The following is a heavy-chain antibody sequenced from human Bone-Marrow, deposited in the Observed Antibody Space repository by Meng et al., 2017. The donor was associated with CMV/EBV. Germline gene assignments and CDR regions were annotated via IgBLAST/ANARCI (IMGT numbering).Heavy chain of an antibody. D-gene: IGHD2-15*01. V-gene: IGHV1-18*01. CDR3: ARDPDIVVKPSAKPPKYGMNV. CDR1: GYTFTSYG. Sequence: ASVKVSCKASGYTFTSYGISWVRQAPGQGLEWMGWISAYNGNTNYAQKLQGRVTMTTDTSTSTAYMELRSLRSDDTTVYCCARDPDIVVKPSAKPPKYGMNVWGQGNTVTVSS. J-gene: IGHJ6*02. CDR2: ISAYNGNT.